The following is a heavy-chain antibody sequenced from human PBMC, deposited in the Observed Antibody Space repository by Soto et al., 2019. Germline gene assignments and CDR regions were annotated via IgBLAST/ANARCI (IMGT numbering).Heavy chain of an antibody. CDR1: GGSISSGGYY. CDR2: IYYSGST. V-gene: IGHV4-31*02. J-gene: IGHJ3*02. Sequence: LCGGSISSGGYYWSWIRQHTGKGLEWIGYIYYSGSTYYNPSLKSRVTISVDTSKNQFSLKLSSVTAADTAVYYCARGGGLWYCSSTSCYIGAFDIWGQGTMVTVSS. D-gene: IGHD2-2*02. CDR3: ARGGGLWYCSSTSCYIGAFDI.